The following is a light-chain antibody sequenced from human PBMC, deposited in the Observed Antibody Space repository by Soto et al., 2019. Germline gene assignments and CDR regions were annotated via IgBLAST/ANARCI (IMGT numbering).Light chain of an antibody. CDR1: SDDVGGYNY. CDR2: EVT. V-gene: IGLV2-14*01. J-gene: IGLJ1*01. Sequence: QSVLTQPASVSGSPGQSITISCSGTSDDVGGYNYVAWYQQYPGKAPKLMISEVTDRPSGVSNRFSGSKSGNTASLTISGLQAEDEADFYCSPYTSSSSYVFGTGTRSPS. CDR3: SPYTSSSSYV.